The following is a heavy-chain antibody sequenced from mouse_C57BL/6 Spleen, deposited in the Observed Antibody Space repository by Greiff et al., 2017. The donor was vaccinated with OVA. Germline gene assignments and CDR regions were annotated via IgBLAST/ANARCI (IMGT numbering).Heavy chain of an antibody. J-gene: IGHJ4*01. CDR3: ARAYYSNHYAMDY. D-gene: IGHD2-5*01. CDR1: GFNIKNTY. CDR2: IDPANGNT. Sequence: VQLKESVAELVRPGASLPSSCTASGFNIKNTYMHWVKQRPEQGLEWIGRIDPANGNTKYAPKFQGKATITADTSSNTAYLQLSSLTSEDTAIYYCARAYYSNHYAMDYWGQGTSVTVSS. V-gene: IGHV14-3*01.